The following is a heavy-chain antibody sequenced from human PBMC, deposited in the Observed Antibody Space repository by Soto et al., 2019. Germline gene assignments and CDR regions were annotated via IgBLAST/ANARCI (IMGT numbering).Heavy chain of an antibody. Sequence: ASVKVSCKASGGTFSSYAISWVRQAPGQGLEWMGGIIPIFGTANYAQKFQGRVTITADESTSTAYMELSSLRSEDTAVYYCARDRSIVVVVAANAFDIWGQGTMVTVSS. J-gene: IGHJ3*02. V-gene: IGHV1-69*13. CDR1: GGTFSSYA. D-gene: IGHD2-15*01. CDR2: IIPIFGTA. CDR3: ARDRSIVVVVAANAFDI.